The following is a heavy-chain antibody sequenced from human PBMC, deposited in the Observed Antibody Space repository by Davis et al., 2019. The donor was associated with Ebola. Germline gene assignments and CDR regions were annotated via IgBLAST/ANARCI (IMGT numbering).Heavy chain of an antibody. J-gene: IGHJ5*02. V-gene: IGHV3-15*01. D-gene: IGHD6-13*01. CDR1: GFTFNYAW. Sequence: GSLRLSCAASGFTFNYAWMSWVRQAPGKGLEWVGRIKSKTDGGTTDYGAPVKGRFTISRDDSENTLSLQMNSLKNEDTAVYYCTIVIRDSSSWFDNWGQGTLVTVSS. CDR2: IKSKTDGGTT. CDR3: TIVIRDSSSWFDN.